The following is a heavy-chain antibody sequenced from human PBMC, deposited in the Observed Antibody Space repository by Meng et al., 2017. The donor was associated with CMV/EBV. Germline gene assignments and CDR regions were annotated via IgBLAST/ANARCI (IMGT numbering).Heavy chain of an antibody. Sequence: SETLSLTCTVSGGSISSGDYYWSWIRQPPGKGLEWIGYIYYSGSTNYNPSLKSRVTISVDTSKNQFSLKLSSVTAADTAVYYCARGPMVRGVIGYYYYGMDVWGQGTTVTVSS. CDR1: GGSISSGDYY. V-gene: IGHV4-30-4*08. CDR2: IYYSGST. CDR3: ARGPMVRGVIGYYYYGMDV. J-gene: IGHJ6*02. D-gene: IGHD3-10*01.